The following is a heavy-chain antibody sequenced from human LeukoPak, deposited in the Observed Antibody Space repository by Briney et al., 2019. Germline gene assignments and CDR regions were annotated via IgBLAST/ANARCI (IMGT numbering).Heavy chain of an antibody. D-gene: IGHD1-26*01. Sequence: PGGSLRLSCAASGFTFSNHDMTWIRQAPGKRLEWVSVISHSGVSTNYADSVKGRFTISRDNSKNTVYLQMNSLRVEDTAVYYCAKDQNWEGGYWGQGTLVTVSS. CDR2: ISHSGVST. J-gene: IGHJ4*02. CDR3: AKDQNWEGGY. V-gene: IGHV3-23*01. CDR1: GFTFSNHD.